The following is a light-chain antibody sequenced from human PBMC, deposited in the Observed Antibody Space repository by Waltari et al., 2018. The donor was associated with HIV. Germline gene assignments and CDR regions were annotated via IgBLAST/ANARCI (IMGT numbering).Light chain of an antibody. CDR2: SNK. CDR1: SSNIGSNY. V-gene: IGLV1-47*01. Sequence: QSVLTQPPSASGTPGQRVTISCSGDSSNIGSNYVYWFQQLPGTAPKLLLYSNKPRPSGVPGRFAGSKSGTSASLAISGLRSEDEADYYCAAWTDSLRAVVFGGGTKLSVL. J-gene: IGLJ2*01. CDR3: AAWTDSLRAVV.